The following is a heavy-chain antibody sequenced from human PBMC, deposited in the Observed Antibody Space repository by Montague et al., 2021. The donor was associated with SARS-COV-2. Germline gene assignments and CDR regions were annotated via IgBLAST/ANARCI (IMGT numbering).Heavy chain of an antibody. Sequence: SLRLSCAASGFTFSSYAMHWVRQAPGKGLEWVAVISYDGSNKYYADSVKGRFTISRDNSKNTLYLQMNSLRAEDTAVYYCARDRDDYIWGSYENFDYWGQRTLVTVSS. CDR3: ARDRDDYIWGSYENFDY. CDR2: ISYDGSNK. CDR1: GFTFSSYA. J-gene: IGHJ4*02. D-gene: IGHD3-16*01. V-gene: IGHV3-30*04.